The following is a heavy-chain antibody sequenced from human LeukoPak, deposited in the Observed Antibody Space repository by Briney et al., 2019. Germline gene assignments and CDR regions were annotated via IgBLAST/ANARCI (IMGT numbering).Heavy chain of an antibody. D-gene: IGHD5-12*01. CDR3: ARRLGGYNY. CDR1: GGSISSYY. Sequence: SQTLSLTCTVSGGSISSYYWSWIRQPPGKGLEWIGYIYYSGSTNYNPSLKSRVTMSVDTSKNQFSLKLSTVTAADTAVYYCARRLGGYNYWGQGTLVTVSS. J-gene: IGHJ4*02. CDR2: IYYSGST. V-gene: IGHV4-59*08.